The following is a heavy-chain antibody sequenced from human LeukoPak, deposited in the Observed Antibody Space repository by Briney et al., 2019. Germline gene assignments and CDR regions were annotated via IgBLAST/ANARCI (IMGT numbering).Heavy chain of an antibody. CDR3: ASGEPVVAATRIDY. D-gene: IGHD2-15*01. Sequence: SETLSLTCAVYGGSFSGYYWSWIRQPPGKGLEWIGEINHSGSTNYNPSLRSRVTISVDTSKNQFSLKLSSVTAADTAVYYCASGEPVVAATRIDYWGQGTLVTVSS. V-gene: IGHV4-34*01. J-gene: IGHJ4*02. CDR1: GGSFSGYY. CDR2: INHSGST.